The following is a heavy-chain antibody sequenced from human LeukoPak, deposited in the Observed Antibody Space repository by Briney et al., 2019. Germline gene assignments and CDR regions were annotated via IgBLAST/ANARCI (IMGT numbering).Heavy chain of an antibody. J-gene: IGHJ3*02. V-gene: IGHV3-23*01. CDR1: GFTCSTYV. D-gene: IGHD3-16*02. CDR3: ARLSSFAFDI. CDR2: ILHNGDST. Sequence: GGSLRLSCAASGFTCSTYVMSWVRQAPGKGLEWLSLILHNGDSTYYADSVKGRFTISRDNSKNTLYLQMNSLRAEDTAVYYCARLSSFAFDIWGQGTMVTVSS.